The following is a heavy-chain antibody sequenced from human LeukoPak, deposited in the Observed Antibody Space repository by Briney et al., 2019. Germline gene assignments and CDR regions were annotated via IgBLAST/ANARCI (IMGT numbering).Heavy chain of an antibody. Sequence: PGGSLRLSCAASGFTFSSYWMHWVRQAPGKGLEWVSFIHSGVNTYYADSVKGRFTISRDNAKNTLFLQMNSLRAEDTALYYCARDRGGLGPTTTDYWGQGTLVTVSS. D-gene: IGHD3-10*01. J-gene: IGHJ4*02. CDR2: IHSGVNT. V-gene: IGHV3-74*01. CDR3: ARDRGGLGPTTTDY. CDR1: GFTFSSYW.